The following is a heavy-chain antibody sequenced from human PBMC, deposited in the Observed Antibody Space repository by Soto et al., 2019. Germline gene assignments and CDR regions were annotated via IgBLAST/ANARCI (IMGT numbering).Heavy chain of an antibody. D-gene: IGHD2-21*02. Sequence: QVQLVQSGAEVKKPGASVKVSCKVSGYTLTELSMHWVRQAPGKGLEWMGGFDPEDGETIYAQKFQGRVTMTEDTSIYTADMELSRLSSEDSDVYDCALVVTAIPTRPFAYWGQGTLVTVSS. CDR3: ALVVTAIPTRPFAY. CDR1: GYTLTELS. CDR2: FDPEDGET. V-gene: IGHV1-24*01. J-gene: IGHJ4*02.